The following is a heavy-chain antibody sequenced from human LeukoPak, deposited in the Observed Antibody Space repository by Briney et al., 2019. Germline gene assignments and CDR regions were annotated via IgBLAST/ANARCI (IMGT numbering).Heavy chain of an antibody. CDR1: GYTFTGYY. CDR3: AREKRVAGSRGGLDP. J-gene: IGHJ5*02. CDR2: INPNSGVT. Sequence: ASVKVSCKASGYTFTGYYTHWVRQAPGQGLEWMGWINPNSGVTNYAQKFQGRVTMTRDTSISTAYMELSRLRADDTAVYYCAREKRVAGSRGGLDPWGQGTLVTVST. D-gene: IGHD6-19*01. V-gene: IGHV1-2*02.